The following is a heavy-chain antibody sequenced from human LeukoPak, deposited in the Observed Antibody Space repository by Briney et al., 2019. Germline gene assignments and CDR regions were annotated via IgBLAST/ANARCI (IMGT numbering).Heavy chain of an antibody. V-gene: IGHV3-30-3*01. CDR1: GFTFSSYA. D-gene: IGHD2-2*01. Sequence: GRSLRLSCAASGFTFSSYAMHWVRQAPGKGLEWVVVISYDGSQKYYADSVKGRFTISRDNAKNSLYLQMNSLRAEDTAVYYCAREPLPAARKYYFDYWGQGTLVTVSS. CDR3: AREPLPAARKYYFDY. J-gene: IGHJ4*02. CDR2: ISYDGSQK.